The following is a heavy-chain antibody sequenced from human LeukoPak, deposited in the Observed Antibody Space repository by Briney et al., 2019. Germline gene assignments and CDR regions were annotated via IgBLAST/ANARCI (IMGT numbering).Heavy chain of an antibody. Sequence: GASVKVSCKASGYTXTGYYMHWVRQAPGQGLEWMGWINPKSGGTNYAQKFQGRVTMTRDTSISTAYMELSRLRSDDTAVYFCAREAVAGNYFDYWGQGTLVTVSS. J-gene: IGHJ4*02. D-gene: IGHD6-19*01. CDR1: GYTXTGYY. V-gene: IGHV1-2*02. CDR2: INPKSGGT. CDR3: AREAVAGNYFDY.